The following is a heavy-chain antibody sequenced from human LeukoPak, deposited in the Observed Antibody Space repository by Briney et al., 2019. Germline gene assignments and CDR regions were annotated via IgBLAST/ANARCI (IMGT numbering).Heavy chain of an antibody. CDR3: ARDWGSHYMDV. J-gene: IGHJ6*03. V-gene: IGHV3-30-3*01. CDR1: GFTFSSYA. CDR2: ISYDGSNK. Sequence: GGSLRLSCAASGFTFSSYAMHWVRQAPGKGLEWVAVISYDGSNKYYADSVKGRFTISRDNSQNTLYLQMNSLRADDTAVYYCARDWGSHYMDVWGKGTTVTVSS. D-gene: IGHD7-27*01.